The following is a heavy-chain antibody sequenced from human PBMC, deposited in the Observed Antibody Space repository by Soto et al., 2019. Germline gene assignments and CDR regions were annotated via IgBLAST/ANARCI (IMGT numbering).Heavy chain of an antibody. D-gene: IGHD3-3*01. CDR1: GFIFDDYS. J-gene: IGHJ6*02. V-gene: IGHV3-43*01. CDR3: AKARLSIFGGMDV. Sequence: EVQLVESGGVVVQPGGSLRLSCAASGFIFDDYSMYWVRQAPGKGLEWVSLLSWDGRHTYYADSVKGRFIISRDNSRNSLYLQMTSLTTADTALYYCAKARLSIFGGMDVWGQGTTVTVSS. CDR2: LSWDGRHT.